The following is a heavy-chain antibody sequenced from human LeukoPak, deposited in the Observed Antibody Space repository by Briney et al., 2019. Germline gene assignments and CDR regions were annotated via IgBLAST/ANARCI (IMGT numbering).Heavy chain of an antibody. CDR1: GFTFSSYV. CDR2: ITNSGGST. Sequence: PGGSLRLSCAASGFTFSSYVMSWVRQAPGKGLAWVSGITNSGGSTNYADSVKGRFTISRDNSKNTLYLLMNSLRAEDTAVYYCARGGSFDYWGQGTLVTVSS. V-gene: IGHV3-23*01. J-gene: IGHJ4*02. CDR3: ARGGSFDY. D-gene: IGHD3-10*01.